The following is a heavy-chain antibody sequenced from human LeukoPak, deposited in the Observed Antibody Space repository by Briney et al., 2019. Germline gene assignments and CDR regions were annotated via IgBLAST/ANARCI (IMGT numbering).Heavy chain of an antibody. CDR2: IYHSGST. CDR1: GYSISSGYY. J-gene: IGHJ5*02. D-gene: IGHD1-26*01. V-gene: IGHV4-38-2*02. CDR3: ARGHISGSYYVSNWFDP. Sequence: PSETLSLTCTVSGYSISSGYYWGWIRQPPGKGLEWIGSIYHSGSTYYNPSLKSRVTISVDTSKNQFSLKLSSVTAADTAVYYCARGHISGSYYVSNWFDPWGQGTLVTVSS.